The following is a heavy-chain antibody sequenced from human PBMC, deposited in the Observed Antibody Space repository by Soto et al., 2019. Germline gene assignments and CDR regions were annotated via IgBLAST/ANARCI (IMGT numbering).Heavy chain of an antibody. CDR3: ASYSMGVVSPFSFDY. D-gene: IGHD3-3*01. CDR2: IYYSGST. J-gene: IGHJ4*02. CDR1: GGSVSSGSYF. Sequence: PSETLSLTCTVSGGSVSSGSYFWSWIRQPPGKGLEWIGYIYYSGSTHYNPSLKSRVIISVDTSKNQFSLKLTSVTAVDTAVYYCASYSMGVVSPFSFDYWGQGTLVTVS. V-gene: IGHV4-61*01.